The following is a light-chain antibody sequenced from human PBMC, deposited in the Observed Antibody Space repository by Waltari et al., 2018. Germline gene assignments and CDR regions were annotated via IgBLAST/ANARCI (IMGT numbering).Light chain of an antibody. V-gene: IGKV1-9*01. Sequence: CRASQGISSYLAWYQQKPGKAPKLLIYAASTLQSGVPSRFSGSGSGTEFTLTISSLQPEDFATYYCQQLNSYLPYTFGQGTKLEIK. CDR3: QQLNSYLPYT. CDR2: AAS. CDR1: QGISSY. J-gene: IGKJ2*01.